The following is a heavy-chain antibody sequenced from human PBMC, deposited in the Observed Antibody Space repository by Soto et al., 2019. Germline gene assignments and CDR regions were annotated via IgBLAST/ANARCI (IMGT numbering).Heavy chain of an antibody. Sequence: QVQLQQWGAGLLKPSETLSLTCAVYGGSFSGYYWSWIRQPPGKGLVWIGEINHSGSTNYNPSLKSRVTRSVDTSKNQFSLKLSSVTAADTAVYYCARAGYSSSWGWFDPWGQGTLVTVSS. CDR1: GGSFSGYY. CDR2: INHSGST. V-gene: IGHV4-34*01. J-gene: IGHJ5*02. CDR3: ARAGYSSSWGWFDP. D-gene: IGHD6-13*01.